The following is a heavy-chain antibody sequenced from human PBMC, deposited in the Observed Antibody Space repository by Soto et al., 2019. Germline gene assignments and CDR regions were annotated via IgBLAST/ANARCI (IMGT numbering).Heavy chain of an antibody. V-gene: IGHV3-64D*06. CDR3: LPAVKDGFDL. D-gene: IGHD2-2*01. Sequence: GGSLRLSGSASGFTFSSYPRQWVRQAPEKGLEYVSRISSDGGSTYYAASVTGRFTISRDNSKNTVYLQMSSLRVEDTAFYYCLPAVKDGFDLLGQGTKVTDSS. CDR1: GFTFSSYP. J-gene: IGHJ3*01. CDR2: ISSDGGST.